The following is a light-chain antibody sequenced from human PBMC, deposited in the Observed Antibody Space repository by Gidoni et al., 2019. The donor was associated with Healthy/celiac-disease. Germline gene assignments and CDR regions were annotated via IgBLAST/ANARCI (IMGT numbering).Light chain of an antibody. Sequence: DIQMTQSPSALSASVGDRVSITCRASQSISSYLNWYQPKPGKAPKLLIYAASSLQSGVPSRFSGSGSRTDFTLTISSLQPEDFATYYCQQSYSTLYTFGQGTRLEIK. V-gene: IGKV1-39*01. CDR3: QQSYSTLYT. J-gene: IGKJ2*01. CDR1: QSISSY. CDR2: AAS.